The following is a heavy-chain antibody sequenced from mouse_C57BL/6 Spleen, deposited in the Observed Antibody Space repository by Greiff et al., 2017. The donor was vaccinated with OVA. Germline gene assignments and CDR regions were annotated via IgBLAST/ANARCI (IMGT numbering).Heavy chain of an antibody. CDR1: GYTFTSYW. CDR2: IDPSDSYT. Sequence: QVQLQQPGAELVMPGASVKLSCKASGYTFTSYWMPWVKQRPGQGLEWIGEIDPSDSYTNYNQKFKGKSTLTVDKSSSTAYLQLSSLTSEDSAVYYCASLDGSGAMDYWGQGTSVTVSS. D-gene: IGHD3-2*02. J-gene: IGHJ4*01. V-gene: IGHV1-69*01. CDR3: ASLDGSGAMDY.